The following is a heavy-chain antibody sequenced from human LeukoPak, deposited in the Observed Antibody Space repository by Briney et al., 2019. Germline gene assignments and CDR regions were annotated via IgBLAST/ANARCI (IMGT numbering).Heavy chain of an antibody. Sequence: GGSLRLSCAASGFTFSDYYMSWIRQAPGKGLEWASYISSSGSTINYADSVKGRFTISRDNAKKSLYLQMNSLGAEDTAVYYCARGGEDYYNSSGYLGAFDIWGQGTMVTVSS. V-gene: IGHV3-11*01. J-gene: IGHJ3*02. CDR3: ARGGEDYYNSSGYLGAFDI. D-gene: IGHD3-22*01. CDR1: GFTFSDYY. CDR2: ISSSGSTI.